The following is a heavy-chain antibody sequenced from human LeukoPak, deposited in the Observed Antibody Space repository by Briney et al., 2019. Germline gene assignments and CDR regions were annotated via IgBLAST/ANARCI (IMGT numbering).Heavy chain of an antibody. CDR2: IIPIFGTA. D-gene: IGHD6-13*01. J-gene: IGHJ6*03. CDR1: GGTLSSYA. V-gene: IGHV1-69*06. CDR3: ASHSSSWHVYYYYYYMDV. Sequence: VASVKVSCKASGGTLSSYAISWVRQAPGQGLEWMGGIIPIFGTANYAQKFQGRVTITADKSTSTAYMELSSLRSEDTAVYYCASHSSSWHVYYYYYYMDVWGKGTTVTVSS.